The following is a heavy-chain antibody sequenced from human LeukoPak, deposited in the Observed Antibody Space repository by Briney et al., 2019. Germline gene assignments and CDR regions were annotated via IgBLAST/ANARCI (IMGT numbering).Heavy chain of an antibody. CDR2: IIPIFGTA. J-gene: IGHJ4*02. CDR1: GYTFTSYG. D-gene: IGHD2-2*01. CDR3: AREDIVVVPAANLL. V-gene: IGHV1-69*05. Sequence: SVKVSCKASGYTFTSYGISWVRRAPGQGLEWMGRIIPIFGTANYAQKFQGRVTITTDESTSTAYMELSSLRSVDTAVYYCAREDIVVVPAANLLWGQGTLVTVSS.